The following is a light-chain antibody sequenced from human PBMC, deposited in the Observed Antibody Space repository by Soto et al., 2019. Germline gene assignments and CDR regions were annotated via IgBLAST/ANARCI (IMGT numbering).Light chain of an antibody. J-gene: IGLJ1*01. V-gene: IGLV2-14*01. CDR3: CSYTSRSTPYV. Sequence: QSVLTQAASLSWSPGQSITISCPGTRSYVGGYNYVSWYQQHPGEAPKLMIYDVSDRPSGVSSRFSASKSGNTASLTISGLQAEDEADYYCCSYTSRSTPYVFGTGTKVTVL. CDR1: RSYVGGYNY. CDR2: DVS.